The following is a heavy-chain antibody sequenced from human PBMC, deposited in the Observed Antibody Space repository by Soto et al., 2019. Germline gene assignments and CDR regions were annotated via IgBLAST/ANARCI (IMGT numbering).Heavy chain of an antibody. D-gene: IGHD2-15*01. J-gene: IGHJ4*02. CDR1: GGTFSSYA. Sequence: QVQLVQSGAEVKKPGSSVKVSCKASGGTFSSYAISWVRQAPGQGLEWMGGIIPIFGTANYAQKFQGRVTITADESTSTAYMELSSLRSEDTAEYYCARGARYCSGGSCSSFDYWGQGTLVTVSS. V-gene: IGHV1-69*01. CDR2: IIPIFGTA. CDR3: ARGARYCSGGSCSSFDY.